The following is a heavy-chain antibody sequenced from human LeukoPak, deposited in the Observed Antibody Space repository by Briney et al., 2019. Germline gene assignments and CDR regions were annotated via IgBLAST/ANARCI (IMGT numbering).Heavy chain of an antibody. CDR2: ISGSGGST. D-gene: IGHD6-13*01. J-gene: IGHJ6*02. CDR1: GFTFSSYA. V-gene: IGHV3-23*01. Sequence: GGSLRLSCAASGFTFSSYAMSWVRQAPGKGLEWVSAISGSGGSTYYADSVKGRFTISRDNSKNTLYLQMNSLRAEDTAVYYCAKAGGAAANYYYYYGMDVWGQGATVTVSS. CDR3: AKAGGAAANYYYYYGMDV.